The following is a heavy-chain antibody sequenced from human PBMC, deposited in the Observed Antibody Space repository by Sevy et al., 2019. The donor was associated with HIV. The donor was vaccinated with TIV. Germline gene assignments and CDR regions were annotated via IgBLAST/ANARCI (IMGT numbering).Heavy chain of an antibody. CDR1: GFSFDSYG. CDR2: ISGSGTRT. J-gene: IGHJ6*03. CDR3: AKGGGGHYDPDEIGYYFYYYNMDV. V-gene: IGHV3-23*01. D-gene: IGHD3-22*01. Sequence: GGSLRLSCAVSGFSFDSYGMTWVRQAPGKGLEWVSGISGSGTRTYYADSVKGRFSISRDNSKNRLYLQMNSLRSEDKASCYCAKGGGGHYDPDEIGYYFYYYNMDVWGKGTTVTVSS.